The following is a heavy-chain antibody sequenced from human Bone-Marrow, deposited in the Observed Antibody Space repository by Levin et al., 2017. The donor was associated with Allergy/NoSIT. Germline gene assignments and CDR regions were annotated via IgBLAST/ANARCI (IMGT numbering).Heavy chain of an antibody. D-gene: IGHD6-19*01. V-gene: IGHV3-30*04. Sequence: PGGSLRLSCAASGFTFSSYAMHWVRQAPGKGLEWVAVISYDGSNKYYADSVKGRFTISRDNSKNTLYLQMNSLRAEDTAVYYCARVTGEQWLIYYYYGMDVWGQGTTVTVSS. CDR2: ISYDGSNK. CDR3: ARVTGEQWLIYYYYGMDV. CDR1: GFTFSSYA. J-gene: IGHJ6*02.